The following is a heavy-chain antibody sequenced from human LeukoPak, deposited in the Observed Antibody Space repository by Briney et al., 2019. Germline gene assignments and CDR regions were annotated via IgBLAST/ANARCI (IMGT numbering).Heavy chain of an antibody. CDR2: ISGSGGST. J-gene: IGHJ2*01. Sequence: GGSLRLSCAASGFTFNNYAMSWVRQAPGKGLEWVSAISGSGGSTYYADSVKGRFTISRDNSKNTLYLQMNSLRAEDTAVYYCAKWGSTTTGYFDLWGRGTLVTVSS. V-gene: IGHV3-23*01. CDR3: AKWGSTTTGYFDL. CDR1: GFTFNNYA. D-gene: IGHD2-2*01.